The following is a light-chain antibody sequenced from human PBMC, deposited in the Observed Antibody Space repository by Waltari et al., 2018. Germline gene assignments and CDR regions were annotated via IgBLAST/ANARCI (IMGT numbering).Light chain of an antibody. Sequence: EIVLTQSPATLSLSPGERATLSCRASQSVSSYLAWYQQKPGQAPRLLIYDASNRATGIPARFSGSGSGTDFTLTISSLEPEDFAVYYCQQRSNWPRAFGQGTRLRLN. V-gene: IGKV3-11*01. J-gene: IGKJ5*01. CDR2: DAS. CDR1: QSVSSY. CDR3: QQRSNWPRA.